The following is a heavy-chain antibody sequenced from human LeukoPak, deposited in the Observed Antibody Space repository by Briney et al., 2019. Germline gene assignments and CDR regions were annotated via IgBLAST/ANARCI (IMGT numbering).Heavy chain of an antibody. CDR2: IYTSGST. J-gene: IGHJ3*02. CDR3: ARGDTMAQDAFDI. V-gene: IGHV4-4*07. D-gene: IGHD3-10*01. CDR1: GGSISSYY. Sequence: PSETLSLTCTVSGGSISSYYWSWIGQPAGKGLEWIGRIYTSGSTNYNPSLKSRVTMSVDTSKNQFSLKLSSVTAADTAVYYCARGDTMAQDAFDIWGQGTMVTVSS.